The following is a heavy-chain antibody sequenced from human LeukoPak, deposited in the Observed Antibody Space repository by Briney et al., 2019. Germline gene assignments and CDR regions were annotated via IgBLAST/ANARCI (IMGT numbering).Heavy chain of an antibody. CDR2: ISSSSSTI. CDR1: GFTFSSYS. D-gene: IGHD1-26*01. CDR3: ARDPLSGSSQGDAFDI. Sequence: KAGGSLRLSCAASGFTFSSYSMNWVRQAPGKGLEWVSYISSSSSTIYYADSVKGRFIISRDNAKNSLYLQMNSLRDEDTAVYYCARDPLSGSSQGDAFDIWGQGTMVTVSS. V-gene: IGHV3-48*02. J-gene: IGHJ3*02.